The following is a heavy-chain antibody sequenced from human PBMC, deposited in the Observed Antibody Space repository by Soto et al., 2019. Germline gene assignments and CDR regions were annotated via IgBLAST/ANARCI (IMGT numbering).Heavy chain of an antibody. Sequence: ASVKVSCKASGYTFTSYGISWVRQAPGQGLEWMGWISGYNANTNYAQKFQGRLTMTTDTSTSTAYMELRSLRSDDTAVYYCAQDAWYRSYYGMDVWGQGTTVTVSS. J-gene: IGHJ6*02. CDR3: AQDAWYRSYYGMDV. D-gene: IGHD6-13*01. CDR1: GYTFTSYG. V-gene: IGHV1-18*01. CDR2: ISGYNANT.